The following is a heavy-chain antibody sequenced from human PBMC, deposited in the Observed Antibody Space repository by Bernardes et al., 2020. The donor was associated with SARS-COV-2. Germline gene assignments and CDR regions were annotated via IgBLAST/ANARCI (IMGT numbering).Heavy chain of an antibody. D-gene: IGHD5-12*01. CDR3: AKDDRDGYNILDY. Sequence: VGSLRLSCAASGFTFDDYTMHWVRQAPGKGLEWVSLISWDGGSTYYADSVKGRFTISRDNSKNSLYLQMNSLRTEDTALYYCAKDDRDGYNILDYWGQGTLVTVSS. V-gene: IGHV3-43*01. CDR1: GFTFDDYT. CDR2: ISWDGGST. J-gene: IGHJ4*02.